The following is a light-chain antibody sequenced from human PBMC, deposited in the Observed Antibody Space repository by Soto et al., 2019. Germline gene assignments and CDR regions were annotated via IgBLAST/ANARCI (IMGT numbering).Light chain of an antibody. Sequence: DIQVTQSPSSLSASGGDRVTITCRASQVISTYLNWYQQKPGKAPKLLIYAASSLQSGVPSRFSGSESETDFTLTISSLQPEDFANYSCQQSYSTAWTFGQGTKVDI. J-gene: IGKJ1*01. CDR3: QQSYSTAWT. V-gene: IGKV1-39*01. CDR1: QVISTY. CDR2: AAS.